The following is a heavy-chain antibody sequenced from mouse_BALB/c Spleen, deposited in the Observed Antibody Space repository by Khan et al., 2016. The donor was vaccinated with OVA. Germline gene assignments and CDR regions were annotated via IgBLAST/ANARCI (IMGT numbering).Heavy chain of an antibody. D-gene: IGHD3-2*02. Sequence: QMQLEESGAELVRPGTSVKLSCKTSGYIFTSYWIHWVKQRSGQGLEWIVRIYPGTDNTYYNENLKDKATLTADKSSSTAYMQLSSLKSEDSAVYFCAREEALYYFDYWGQGTTLTVSS. V-gene: IGHV1S132*01. J-gene: IGHJ2*01. CDR1: GYIFTSYW. CDR2: IYPGTDNT. CDR3: AREEALYYFDY.